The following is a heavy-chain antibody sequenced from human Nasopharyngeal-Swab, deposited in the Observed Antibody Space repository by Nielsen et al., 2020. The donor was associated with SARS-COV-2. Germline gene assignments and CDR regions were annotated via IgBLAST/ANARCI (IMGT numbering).Heavy chain of an antibody. CDR3: VKGSDY. CDR1: GFTLITSW. Sequence: GGSLRLSCVASGFTLITSWMHLVRQTPGEGLVSVARVNGDGTLITYADSVKGRFTVSRDNAKNTLYLQMNNLRAEDAAIYYCVKGSDYWGQGTLVTVS. CDR2: VNGDGTLI. J-gene: IGHJ4*02. V-gene: IGHV3-74*03.